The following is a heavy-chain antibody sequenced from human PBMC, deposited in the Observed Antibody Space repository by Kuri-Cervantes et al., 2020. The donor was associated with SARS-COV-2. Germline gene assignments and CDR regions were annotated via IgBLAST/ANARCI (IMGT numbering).Heavy chain of an antibody. D-gene: IGHD3-3*01. V-gene: IGHV4-34*01. Sequence: SQTLSLTCGVNVKSFSNYYWRWIRQPPGKGLDCIGEINHSGSNHSGSTNYKPSLKSRVTISVDTSKNQFSLKLSSVTAADTAVYYCARDLFTIFGQHSVGVWGKGTTVTVSS. CDR2: INHSGSNHSGST. J-gene: IGHJ6*04. CDR3: ARDLFTIFGQHSVGV. CDR1: VKSFSNYY.